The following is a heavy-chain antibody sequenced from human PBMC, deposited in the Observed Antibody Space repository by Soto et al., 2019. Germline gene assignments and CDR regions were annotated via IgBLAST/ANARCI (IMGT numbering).Heavy chain of an antibody. J-gene: IGHJ6*02. CDR1: GFTFSSYG. CDR2: IWYDGSNK. V-gene: IGHV3-33*01. D-gene: IGHD3-16*01. Sequence: QVQLVESGGGVVQPGRSLRLSCAASGFTFSSYGMHWVRQAPGKGLEWVAVIWYDGSNKYYADSVKGRFTISRDNSKNTLYLQMNSLRAEDTAVYYCARDHDPYYDYVWGSMDVCGQGTTVTVSS. CDR3: ARDHDPYYDYVWGSMDV.